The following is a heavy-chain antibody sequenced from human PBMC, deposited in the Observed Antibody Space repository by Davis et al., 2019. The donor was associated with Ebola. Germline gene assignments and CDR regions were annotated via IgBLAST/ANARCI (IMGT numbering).Heavy chain of an antibody. CDR2: MNPNSGNT. Sequence: ASVKVSCKASAYTFSSYDSNWVRQATGQGLEWMGWMNPNSGNTGYAQKSQGRVTMTRNNSISTAYMMLSSLRSDDTAGYYCARGNPTDFYGMDVWGQGTTVIVSS. CDR3: ARGNPTDFYGMDV. CDR1: AYTFSSYD. J-gene: IGHJ6*02. V-gene: IGHV1-8*01.